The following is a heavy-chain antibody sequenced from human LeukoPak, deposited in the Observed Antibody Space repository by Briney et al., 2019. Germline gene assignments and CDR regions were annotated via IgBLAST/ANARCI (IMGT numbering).Heavy chain of an antibody. V-gene: IGHV3-7*01. D-gene: IGHD6-6*01. CDR3: ARIGYSSSAFDY. Sequence: FTFXXYAMNWVRQAPGKGLEWVGNIKQDGSEKFFVDSMRGRFTISRDNAKNSLYMQVNRLRAEDTAVYYCARIGYSSSAFDYWGPGXLVTVSS. J-gene: IGHJ4*02. CDR1: FTFXXYA. CDR2: IKQDGSEK.